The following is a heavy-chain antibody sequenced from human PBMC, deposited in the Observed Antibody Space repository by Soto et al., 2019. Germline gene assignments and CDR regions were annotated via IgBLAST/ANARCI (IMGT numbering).Heavy chain of an antibody. CDR1: GYTFTGYY. J-gene: IGHJ1*01. V-gene: IGHV1-2*02. D-gene: IGHD6-19*01. Sequence: WASVKVSCKASGYTFTGYYMHWVRQAPGQGLEWMGWISPNSGGTHSAQKFQGRVTLTRDTSINTAYMELSSLRSDDSAVYFCARGSPVGGKPPLDHWGQGTLVTVSS. CDR2: ISPNSGGT. CDR3: ARGSPVGGKPPLDH.